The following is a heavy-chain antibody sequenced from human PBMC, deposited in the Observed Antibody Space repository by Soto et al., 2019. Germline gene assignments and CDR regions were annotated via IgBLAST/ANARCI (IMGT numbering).Heavy chain of an antibody. CDR1: GFTFSSYW. D-gene: IGHD6-13*01. J-gene: IGHJ6*02. Sequence: GGSLRLSCAASGFTFSSYWMHWVRQAPGKGLVWVSRINRDGSSTSYADSVKGRFNISRDNAKNTLYLQMNSLRAEDTAVHYGARGYSSSWYGMDVWGQGATVTVTS. V-gene: IGHV3-74*01. CDR3: ARGYSSSWYGMDV. CDR2: INRDGSST.